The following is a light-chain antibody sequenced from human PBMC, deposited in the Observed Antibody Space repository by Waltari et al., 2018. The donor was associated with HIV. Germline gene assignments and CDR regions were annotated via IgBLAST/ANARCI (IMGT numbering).Light chain of an antibody. CDR3: AAWDDSLNGVL. V-gene: IGLV1-44*01. CDR1: SSNIGRNT. J-gene: IGLJ2*01. CDR2: SNN. Sequence: QSVLTQPPSASGTPGHRVTISCSGSSSNIGRNTVNWYQQLPGTAPKLLIYSNNQRPSGGPDRFSGSKSGTSASLAISGLQSEDEADYYCAAWDDSLNGVLFGGGTKLTVL.